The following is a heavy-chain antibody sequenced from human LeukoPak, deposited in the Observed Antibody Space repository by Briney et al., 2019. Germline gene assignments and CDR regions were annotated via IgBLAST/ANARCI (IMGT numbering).Heavy chain of an antibody. Sequence: GGSLRLSCAASGFTFNTYWMSWVRQAPGKRLEWVANIKQDGSQKYYVDSVKGRFTISRDNAKNSLYLQMNSLRAEDTAVYYCARVAKNLGYCSGGSCYSGYYFDYWGQGTLVTVSS. CDR1: GFTFNTYW. CDR3: ARVAKNLGYCSGGSCYSGYYFDY. V-gene: IGHV3-7*03. J-gene: IGHJ4*02. CDR2: IKQDGSQK. D-gene: IGHD2-15*01.